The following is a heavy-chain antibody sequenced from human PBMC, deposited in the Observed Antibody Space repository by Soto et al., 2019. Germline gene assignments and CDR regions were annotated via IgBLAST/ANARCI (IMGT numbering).Heavy chain of an antibody. CDR1: GYSITAGGYY. J-gene: IGHJ5*02. V-gene: IGHV4-31*03. CDR3: ARMYSSGSGWFHP. D-gene: IGHD6-19*01. CDR2: FYSSGSI. Sequence: SETLSLTCFVSGYSITAGGYYWSWIRHHPGKGLEWIGSFYSSGSIIYNPSLRSRVSISGDTSSNQFSMSLTSVTAADTARYYCARMYSSGSGWFHPWGQGTMVTVSS.